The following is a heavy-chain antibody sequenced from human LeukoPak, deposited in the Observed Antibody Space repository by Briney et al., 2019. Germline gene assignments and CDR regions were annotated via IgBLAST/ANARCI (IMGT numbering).Heavy chain of an antibody. J-gene: IGHJ4*02. CDR2: ISGSGGST. V-gene: IGHV3-23*01. D-gene: IGHD6-13*01. Sequence: GGSLRLSCAAFGFTFSSYAMSWVRQAPGKGLEWVSAISGSGGSTYYADSVKGRFTISRDNSKNTLYLQMNSLRAEDTAVYYCAKETTGYSYVPLGYWGQGTLVTVSS. CDR1: GFTFSSYA. CDR3: AKETTGYSYVPLGY.